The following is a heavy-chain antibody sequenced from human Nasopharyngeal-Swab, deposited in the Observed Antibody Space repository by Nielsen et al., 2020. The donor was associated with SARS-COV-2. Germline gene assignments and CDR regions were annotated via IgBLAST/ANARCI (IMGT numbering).Heavy chain of an antibody. J-gene: IGHJ6*02. CDR2: IYPGDSDT. CDR3: ARRPSAYCSGGSCYSPNSDYYYGMDV. D-gene: IGHD2-15*01. CDR1: GYSFTSYW. V-gene: IGHV5-51*01. Sequence: KVSCKGSGYSFTSYWIGWVRQVPGKGLEWMGIIYPGDSDTRYSPSFQGQVTISADKSISTAYLQWSSLKASDTAMYYCARRPSAYCSGGSCYSPNSDYYYGMDVWGQGTTVTVSS.